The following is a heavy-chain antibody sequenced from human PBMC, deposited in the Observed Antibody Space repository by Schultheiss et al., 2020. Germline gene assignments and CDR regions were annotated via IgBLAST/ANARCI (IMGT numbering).Heavy chain of an antibody. J-gene: IGHJ3*02. CDR2: ISSSGSTI. CDR3: ASGYCSGGSCYTLDAFDI. V-gene: IGHV3-48*03. D-gene: IGHD2-15*01. CDR1: GFTFSSYE. Sequence: GGSLRLSCAASGFTFSSYEMNWVRQAPGKGLEWVSYISSSGSTIYYADSVKGRFTISRDNAKNSLYLQMNSLRAEDTAVYYCASGYCSGGSCYTLDAFDIWGQGTMVTVSS.